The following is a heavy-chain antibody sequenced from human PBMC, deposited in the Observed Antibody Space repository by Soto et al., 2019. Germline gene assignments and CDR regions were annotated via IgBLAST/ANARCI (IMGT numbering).Heavy chain of an antibody. CDR3: TRANWYSEY. J-gene: IGHJ4*02. CDR1: GGSISKHY. V-gene: IGHV4-59*11. D-gene: IGHD7-27*01. CDR2: IYYNGNT. Sequence: QVQLQESGPGLVKPSETLSLTCSASGGSISKHYGSWILQPPGKGLDWIGYIYYNGNTNYNPSLKIRVTMSVNTSRNQISLKLTTVTASDTAVYYCTRANWYSEYWGQGTLVTVSS.